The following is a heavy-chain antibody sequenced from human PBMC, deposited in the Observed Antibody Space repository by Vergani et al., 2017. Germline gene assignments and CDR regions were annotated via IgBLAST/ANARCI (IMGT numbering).Heavy chain of an antibody. V-gene: IGHV4-4*07. J-gene: IGHJ6*02. D-gene: IGHD2-21*02. Sequence: QVQLQESGPGLVKPSETLSLTCTVSGGSISSYYWSWIRQPAGKGLEWIGRIYTSGSTNYNPSLKSRVTMSVDTSKNQFSLKLSSVTAADTAVYYCARHLAYCGGDCYPYYYGMDVWGQGTTVTVSS. CDR2: IYTSGST. CDR3: ARHLAYCGGDCYPYYYGMDV. CDR1: GGSISSYY.